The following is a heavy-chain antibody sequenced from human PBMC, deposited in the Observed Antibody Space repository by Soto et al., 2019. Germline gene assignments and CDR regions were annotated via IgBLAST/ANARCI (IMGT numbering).Heavy chain of an antibody. CDR2: IYYSGST. V-gene: IGHV4-30-4*01. D-gene: IGHD3-9*01. Sequence: SSETLSLTCTVSGGSISSGDYHWSWIRQPPGEGLEWIGYIYYSGSTYYNPSLKSRVTISVDTSKNQFSLKLSSVTAADTAVYYCARAYYDILTGYAGGNGMDVWGQGTTVTVSS. J-gene: IGHJ6*02. CDR3: ARAYYDILTGYAGGNGMDV. CDR1: GGSISSGDYH.